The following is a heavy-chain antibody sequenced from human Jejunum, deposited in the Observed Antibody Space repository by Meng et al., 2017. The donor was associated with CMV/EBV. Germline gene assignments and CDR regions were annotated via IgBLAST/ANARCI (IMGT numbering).Heavy chain of an antibody. CDR1: GFTFDDYG. Sequence: SGFTFDDYGFTWVRQVAGKGLQWVSRIDWSAESTSYADSVKGRFTISRDNAKNSVYLQMDNLRVDDTALYYCGREGLHAYCGADCYQDFWGQGTLVTVSS. D-gene: IGHD2-21*02. CDR3: GREGLHAYCGADCYQDF. CDR2: IDWSAEST. J-gene: IGHJ4*02. V-gene: IGHV3-20*03.